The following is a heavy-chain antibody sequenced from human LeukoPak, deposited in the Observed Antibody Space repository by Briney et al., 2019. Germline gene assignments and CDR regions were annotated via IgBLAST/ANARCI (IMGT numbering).Heavy chain of an antibody. D-gene: IGHD5-18*01. CDR2: IIPILGIA. V-gene: IGHV1-69*04. CDR1: GYTFTSYY. CDR3: ARDGSGYGD. J-gene: IGHJ4*02. Sequence: SVKVSCKASGYTFTSYYMHWVRQAPGQGLEWMGRIIPILGIANYAQKFQGRVTITADKSTSTAYMELSSLRSEDTAVYYCARDGSGYGDWGQGTLVTVSS.